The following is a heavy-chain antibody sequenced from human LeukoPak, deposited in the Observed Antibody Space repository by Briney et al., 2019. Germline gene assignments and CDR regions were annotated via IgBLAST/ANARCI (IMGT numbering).Heavy chain of an antibody. Sequence: SETLSLTCTVSGGSISSSSYYWGWIRQPPGKGLEWIGSIYYSGSTYYNPSLKSRVTISVDTSKNQFSLKLSSVNAADTAVYYCARDSRQWLLAFDYWGQGTLVTVSS. V-gene: IGHV4-39*07. CDR1: GGSISSSSYY. J-gene: IGHJ4*02. CDR2: IYYSGST. D-gene: IGHD3-22*01. CDR3: ARDSRQWLLAFDY.